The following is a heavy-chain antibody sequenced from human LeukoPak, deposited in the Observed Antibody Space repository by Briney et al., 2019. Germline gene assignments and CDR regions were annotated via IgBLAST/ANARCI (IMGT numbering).Heavy chain of an antibody. J-gene: IGHJ4*02. CDR2: IKSKTDGGTS. CDR1: GFTFSNAR. Sequence: PGGSLRLSCAASGFTFSNARMSWVRQAPGKGLEWVGRIKSKTDGGTSDYAAPVKGRFTISRDDSKNTLYLQMNSLKTEDTAVYYCTTDGTYYDILTGYYSDYWGQGTLVTVSS. D-gene: IGHD3-9*01. V-gene: IGHV3-15*01. CDR3: TTDGTYYDILTGYYSDY.